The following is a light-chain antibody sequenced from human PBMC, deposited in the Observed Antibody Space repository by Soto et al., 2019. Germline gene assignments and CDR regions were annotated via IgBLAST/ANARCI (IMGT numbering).Light chain of an antibody. CDR3: QKFDRAPT. CDR2: AAS. J-gene: IGKJ1*01. V-gene: IGKV1-27*01. Sequence: DIQLTQSPSSLSASVGDRVTITCRASQGSSDSLAWYQQKPGKVPKLLIYAASTLQPGVPSRFSGSVSGTDFTLTISSLQPEDVATYYCQKFDRAPTFGPGTKVET. CDR1: QGSSDS.